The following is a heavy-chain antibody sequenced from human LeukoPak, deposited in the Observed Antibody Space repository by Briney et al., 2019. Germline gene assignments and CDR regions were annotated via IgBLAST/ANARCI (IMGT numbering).Heavy chain of an antibody. CDR1: DGSINSYY. V-gene: IGHV4-59*01. CDR3: ARGRSNYYGMDV. J-gene: IGHJ6*02. Sequence: SETLSLTCSVSDGSINSYYWNWIRRPPGQGLEWIGYIYYNGNTNYSPSLKSRVTMSVDTSKNLFSLKVSSVTAADTAVYYCARGRSNYYGMDVWGQGTTVTVSS. CDR2: IYYNGNT. D-gene: IGHD1-26*01.